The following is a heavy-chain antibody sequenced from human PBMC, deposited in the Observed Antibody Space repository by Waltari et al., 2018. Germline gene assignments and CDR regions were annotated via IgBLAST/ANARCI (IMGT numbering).Heavy chain of an antibody. Sequence: QVQLQESGPGLWKPSETLPRTCPVSGYSISSGYYCGWILLPPGKGLEWIGGIYHSGSTYYNPSLTSRVTISVDTSKNQFSLKLSSVTAADTAVYYCARHTLGDYYDSSAGDFWGQGTLVTVSS. J-gene: IGHJ4*02. CDR3: ARHTLGDYYDSSAGDF. V-gene: IGHV4-38-2*01. CDR2: IYHSGST. D-gene: IGHD3-22*01. CDR1: GYSISSGYY.